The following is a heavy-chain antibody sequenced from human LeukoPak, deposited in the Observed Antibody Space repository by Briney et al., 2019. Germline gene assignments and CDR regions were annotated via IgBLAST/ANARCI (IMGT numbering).Heavy chain of an antibody. CDR3: ARGPEMATVYYYYYYMDV. CDR1: GGSISSYY. Sequence: PSETLSLTCTVSGGSISSYYWSWIRQPPGKGLEWIGYIYTSGSTNYNPSLKSRVTISVDTSKNQFSLKLSSVTAADTAVYYCARGPEMATVYYYYYYMDVWGKGTRSPSP. V-gene: IGHV4-4*09. J-gene: IGHJ6*03. CDR2: IYTSGST. D-gene: IGHD5-24*01.